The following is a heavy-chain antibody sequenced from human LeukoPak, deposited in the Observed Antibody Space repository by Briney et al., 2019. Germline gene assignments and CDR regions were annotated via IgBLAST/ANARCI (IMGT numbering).Heavy chain of an antibody. CDR2: IKQDGSEK. CDR1: GFTLSSHW. J-gene: IGHJ4*02. D-gene: IGHD3-22*01. CDR3: ARPYYDTSGSY. Sequence: GGSLRLSCAASGFTLSSHWMSWVRQAPGKGLEWVANIKQDGSEKYYVDSVKGRFTISRDNAKNSVSLQMNSLRAEDTAVYYCARPYYDTSGSYWGQGTLVTVFS. V-gene: IGHV3-7*01.